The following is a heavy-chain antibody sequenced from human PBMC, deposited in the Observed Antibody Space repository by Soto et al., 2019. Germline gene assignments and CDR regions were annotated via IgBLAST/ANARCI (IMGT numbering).Heavy chain of an antibody. CDR1: GFTFSNYP. V-gene: IGHV3-23*01. J-gene: IGHJ4*02. CDR3: SKNNLFCSGTKDY. CDR2: ISASGGST. D-gene: IGHD3-10*02. Sequence: EVQLLESGGGLVQGGESLRLSCPASGFTFSNYPMSWVRQVPGKGLEWVSSISASGGSTYYAHSVRGRFTISRDNSKNTLYLQMNSLRAEDTDVYYCSKNNLFCSGTKDYCGQGTLVTVSS.